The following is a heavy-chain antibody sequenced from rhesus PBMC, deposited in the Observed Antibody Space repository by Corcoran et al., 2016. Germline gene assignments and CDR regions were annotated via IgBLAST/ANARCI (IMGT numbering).Heavy chain of an antibody. Sequence: DVQLVESGGGLVKPGGSLRLSCVASGFTSRSYEMHWVRQAPGKGLEWVSYISENGGTIYYADSVNGRFTISRDNAKNSLFLQMNSLRAEDTAVYYCTRDGVLGRFGYWGQGVLVTVSS. D-gene: IGHD3-34*01. J-gene: IGHJ4*01. CDR3: TRDGVLGRFGY. V-gene: IGHV3-100*02. CDR1: GFTSRSYE. CDR2: ISENGGTI.